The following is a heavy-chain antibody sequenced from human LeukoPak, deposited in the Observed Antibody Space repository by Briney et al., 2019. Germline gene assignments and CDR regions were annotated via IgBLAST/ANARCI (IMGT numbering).Heavy chain of an antibody. Sequence: GGSLRLSCTASGFTFGDYAMSWFRQAPGKGLEWVGFIRSKAYGGTTEYAASVKGRFTISRDDSKSIAYLQMNSLKTEDTAVYYCTTSGYSSGWYPSNYWGQGTLVTVSS. V-gene: IGHV3-49*03. J-gene: IGHJ4*02. CDR1: GFTFGDYA. D-gene: IGHD6-19*01. CDR3: TTSGYSSGWYPSNY. CDR2: IRSKAYGGTT.